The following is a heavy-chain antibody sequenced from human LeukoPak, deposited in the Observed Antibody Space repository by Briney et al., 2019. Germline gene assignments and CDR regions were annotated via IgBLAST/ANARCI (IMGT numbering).Heavy chain of an antibody. D-gene: IGHD3-22*01. V-gene: IGHV4-34*01. CDR2: INHSGST. J-gene: IGHJ4*02. Sequence: SETLSLTCAVYGGSFSGYYWSWIRQPPGKGLEWIGEINHSGSTNYNPSLKSRVTISVDTSKNQFSLKLSSVTAADTAVYYCARVGYYDSSGYYLLRGKIDYWAREPWSPSPQ. CDR3: ARVGYYDSSGYYLLRGKIDY. CDR1: GGSFSGYY.